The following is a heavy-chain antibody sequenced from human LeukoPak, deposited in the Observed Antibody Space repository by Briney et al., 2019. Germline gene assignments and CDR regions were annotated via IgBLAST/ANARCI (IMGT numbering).Heavy chain of an antibody. CDR3: ARDPSNTTGRNPNFDY. Sequence: ASVKVSCKPSGYSFTKYAIMWVGQAPGQGLEWMGWISTYNGDTNYAQQVQGRVTMTTDTSTTTAYMELRSLRSDDTAVYYCARDPSNTTGRNPNFDYWGQGTLVTVSS. J-gene: IGHJ4*02. CDR1: GYSFTKYA. CDR2: ISTYNGDT. D-gene: IGHD1-14*01. V-gene: IGHV1-18*01.